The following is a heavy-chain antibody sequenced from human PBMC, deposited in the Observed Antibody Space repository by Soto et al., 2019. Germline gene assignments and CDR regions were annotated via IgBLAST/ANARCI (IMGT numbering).Heavy chain of an antibody. D-gene: IGHD2-8*01. CDR2: ISGSGGST. J-gene: IGHJ6*03. CDR3: AKDLYCTNGVCYLSDYYYYYMDV. V-gene: IGHV3-23*01. Sequence: VGSLRLSCAASGFTFSSYTRSWVRQAPGKGLEWVSAISGSGGSTYYADSVKGRFTISRDNSKNTLYLQMNSLRAEDTAVYYCAKDLYCTNGVCYLSDYYYYYMDVWGKGTTVTVSS. CDR1: GFTFSSYT.